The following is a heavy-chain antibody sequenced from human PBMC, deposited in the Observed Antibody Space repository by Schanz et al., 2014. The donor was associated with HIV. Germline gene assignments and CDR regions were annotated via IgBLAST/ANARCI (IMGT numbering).Heavy chain of an antibody. CDR2: ISEFGGSA. D-gene: IGHD6-13*01. J-gene: IGHJ6*02. V-gene: IGHV3-23*01. CDR3: AREIDSSSWSFAGYYYGMDV. Sequence: EVQLLESGGGLVQPGGSLRLSCAASGFTFSSLGMSWVRQAPGEGLEWVSGISEFGGSAWYADSVKGRFTISRDNSKNTLYLQMNSLRVEDTAVYYCAREIDSSSWSFAGYYYGMDVWGRGTTVTVSS. CDR1: GFTFSSLG.